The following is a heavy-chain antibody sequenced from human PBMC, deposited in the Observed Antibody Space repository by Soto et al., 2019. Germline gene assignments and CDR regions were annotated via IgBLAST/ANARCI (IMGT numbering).Heavy chain of an antibody. Sequence: QVQLVQSGAEVKKPGSSVKVSCQASGGTFSSYTISWVRQAPGQGLEWMGRIIPILGIANYAQKFQGRVTITADKSTSTAYMELSSLRSEYTAVYYCAMEGYCSSTSCPDYWGQGTLVTVSS. J-gene: IGHJ4*02. V-gene: IGHV1-69*02. CDR2: IIPILGIA. CDR3: AMEGYCSSTSCPDY. CDR1: GGTFSSYT. D-gene: IGHD2-2*01.